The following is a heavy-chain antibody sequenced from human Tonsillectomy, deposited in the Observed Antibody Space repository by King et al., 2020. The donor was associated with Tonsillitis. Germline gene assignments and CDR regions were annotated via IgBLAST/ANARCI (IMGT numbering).Heavy chain of an antibody. Sequence: QLVQSGAEVKKPGSSVKVSCKASGGTFSSYAISWVQQAPGQGLEWMGGIIPIFGTANYAQKFQGSVTITADESTSTAYMELSSLRSEDTAVYYCASFYYDSSGYYYVADYWGQGTLVTVSS. CDR2: IIPIFGTA. CDR3: ASFYYDSSGYYYVADY. CDR1: GGTFSSYA. V-gene: IGHV1-69*01. D-gene: IGHD3-22*01. J-gene: IGHJ4*02.